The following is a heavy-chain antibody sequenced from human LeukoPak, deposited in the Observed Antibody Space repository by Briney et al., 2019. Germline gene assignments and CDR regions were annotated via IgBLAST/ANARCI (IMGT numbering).Heavy chain of an antibody. Sequence: GGSLRLSCAASGFTFSSYSMNWVRQAPGKGLEWVSSISSSSSYIYYADSVKGRFTISRDNAKNSLYLQMNSLRAEDTAVYYCARGSGYSGYGDFDYWGQGTLVTVSS. D-gene: IGHD5-12*01. J-gene: IGHJ4*02. CDR3: ARGSGYSGYGDFDY. CDR1: GFTFSSYS. V-gene: IGHV3-21*01. CDR2: ISSSSSYI.